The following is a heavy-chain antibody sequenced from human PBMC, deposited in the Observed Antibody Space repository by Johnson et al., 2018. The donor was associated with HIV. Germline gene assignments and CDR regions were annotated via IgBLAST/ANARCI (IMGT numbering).Heavy chain of an antibody. CDR2: IKSETDGGTT. CDR1: AFTFNKAW. CDR3: TTRITMSDFDI. D-gene: IGHD3-22*01. Sequence: QLVESGGGLVKPGGSLRLSCAASAFTFNKAWMSWVRQAPGTGLEWVGRIKSETDGGTTDYAAPVQGRFTISRDDSKNTLYLQMNSLKTEDTAVYYCTTRITMSDFDIWGQGTMVTVSS. J-gene: IGHJ3*02. V-gene: IGHV3-15*01.